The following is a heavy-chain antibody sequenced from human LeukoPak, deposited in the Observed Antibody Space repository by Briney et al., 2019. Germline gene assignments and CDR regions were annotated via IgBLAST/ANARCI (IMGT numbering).Heavy chain of an antibody. J-gene: IGHJ4*02. CDR1: GGSISSGGHY. CDR2: ISSTGST. CDR3: ARGLGGY. Sequence: PSETLSLTCTVSGGSISSGGHYWSWIRQPAGKGLEYLGRISSTGSTNYNPSLRSRVTISVDTSKNQFSLKLSSVTAADTAVYYCARGLGGYWGQGTLVTVSS. V-gene: IGHV4-61*02. D-gene: IGHD3-10*01.